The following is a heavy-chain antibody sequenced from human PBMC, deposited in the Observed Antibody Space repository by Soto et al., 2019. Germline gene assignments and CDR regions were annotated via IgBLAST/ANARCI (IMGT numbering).Heavy chain of an antibody. CDR1: GGSISSYY. CDR2: MYYSGST. Sequence: SETLSLTCTVSGGSISSYYWSWIRQSPGKGLEWIGYMYYSGSTNYNPSLKSRVTISIDTSRNQFSLKLRSVTAADTAVYYCARGTFGVVKDWGQGTLVTVSS. CDR3: ARGTFGVVKD. D-gene: IGHD3-3*01. V-gene: IGHV4-59*01. J-gene: IGHJ4*02.